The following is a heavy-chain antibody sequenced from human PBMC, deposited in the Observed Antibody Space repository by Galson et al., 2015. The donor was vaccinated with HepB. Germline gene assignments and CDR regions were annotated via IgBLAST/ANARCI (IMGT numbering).Heavy chain of an antibody. J-gene: IGHJ4*02. CDR2: IYWDDDK. CDR3: AHGVGYSGGYGQSFDY. V-gene: IGHV2-5*02. Sequence: PALVKPTQTLTLTCTFSGFSLSTSGVGVGWIRQPPGKALEWLALIYWDDDKRYSPSLKSRLTITKDTSKNQVVLTMANMDPVDTATYYCAHGVGYSGGYGQSFDYWGQGTLVTVSS. D-gene: IGHD6-19*01. CDR1: GFSLSTSGVG.